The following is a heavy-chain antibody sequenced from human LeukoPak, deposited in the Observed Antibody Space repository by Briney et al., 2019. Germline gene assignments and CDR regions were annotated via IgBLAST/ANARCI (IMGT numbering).Heavy chain of an antibody. CDR1: GGTFSSYA. V-gene: IGHV1-69*06. Sequence: GASVKVSFTASGGTFSSYAISWVRQAPGQGREWMGGIIPIFGTANYAQKFQGRVTITADKSTSTAYMELSSLRSEDTAVYYCARGGGYCSSTSCPEFDYWGQGTLVTVSS. D-gene: IGHD2-2*01. CDR2: IIPIFGTA. CDR3: ARGGGYCSSTSCPEFDY. J-gene: IGHJ4*02.